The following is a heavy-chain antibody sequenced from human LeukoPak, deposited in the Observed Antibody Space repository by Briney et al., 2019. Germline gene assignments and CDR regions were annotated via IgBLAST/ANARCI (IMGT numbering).Heavy chain of an antibody. J-gene: IGHJ4*02. CDR3: ASVAVADTTDY. Sequence: GGSLRLSCAASAFTFNSYSMNLIRPGPGKRLEWGSYINSSSSYIYYVDSVKGRFTISRDNAKNSLYLQMNSLRAEDTAVYYCASVAVADTTDYWGQGTLVTVSS. CDR2: INSSSSYI. CDR1: AFTFNSYS. V-gene: IGHV3-21*01. D-gene: IGHD6-19*01.